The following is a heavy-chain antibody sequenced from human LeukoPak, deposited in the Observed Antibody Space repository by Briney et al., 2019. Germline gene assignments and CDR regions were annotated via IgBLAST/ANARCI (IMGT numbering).Heavy chain of an antibody. CDR2: ITDSGGRT. CDR3: VVVTGSW. CDR1: GITFSSYA. Sequence: LSGGSLRLSCAASGITFSSYAMSWVRQAPGKGLEWVSAITDSGGRTYYADSVRGRFTISRDNSKNTLYLQMNSLRAEDTAVYYCVVVTGSWWGQGTLVTVSS. V-gene: IGHV3-23*01. J-gene: IGHJ4*02. D-gene: IGHD2-21*02.